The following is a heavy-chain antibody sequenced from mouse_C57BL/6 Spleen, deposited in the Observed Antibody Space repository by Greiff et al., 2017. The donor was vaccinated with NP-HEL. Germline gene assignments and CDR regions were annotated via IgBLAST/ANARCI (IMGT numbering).Heavy chain of an antibody. CDR1: GYTFTSYG. CDR3: ARSQFITTVVEGY. CDR2: IYPRSGNT. V-gene: IGHV1-81*01. Sequence: QVQLQQSGAELARPGASVKLSCKASGYTFTSYGISWVKQRTGQGLEWIGEIYPRSGNTYYNEKFKGKATLTADKSSSTAYMELRSLTSEDSAVYFCARSQFITTVVEGYWGQGTTLTVSS. D-gene: IGHD1-1*01. J-gene: IGHJ2*01.